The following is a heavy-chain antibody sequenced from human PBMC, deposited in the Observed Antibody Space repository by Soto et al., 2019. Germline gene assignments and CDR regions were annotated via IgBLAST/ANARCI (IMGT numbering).Heavy chain of an antibody. Sequence: QVQLVGSGGGLVKPGGSLRLSCAASGFTLRDYYMSWIRQAPGKGLEWVSYISSSGETIYYADSVKGRFTISRDSAKNSLSLQMNSLRAEDTAVYYCARDSWVFGVDYWGQGSLVTVSS. V-gene: IGHV3-11*01. CDR3: ARDSWVFGVDY. D-gene: IGHD3-3*01. CDR2: ISSSGETI. CDR1: GFTLRDYY. J-gene: IGHJ4*02.